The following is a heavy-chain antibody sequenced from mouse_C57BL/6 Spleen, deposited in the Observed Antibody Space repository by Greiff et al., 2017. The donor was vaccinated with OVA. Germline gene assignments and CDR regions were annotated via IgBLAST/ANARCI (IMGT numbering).Heavy chain of an antibody. J-gene: IGHJ4*01. D-gene: IGHD2-3*01. CDR1: GYSITSGYY. V-gene: IGHV3-6*01. CDR2: ISYDGSN. Sequence: VQLQQSGPGLVKPSQSLSLTCSVTGYSITSGYYWNWIRQFPGNKLEWMGYISYDGSNNYNPSLKNRISITRDTSKNQFFLKLNSVTTEDTATYYCAREDGYYPPDYAMDYWGQGTSVTVSS. CDR3: AREDGYYPPDYAMDY.